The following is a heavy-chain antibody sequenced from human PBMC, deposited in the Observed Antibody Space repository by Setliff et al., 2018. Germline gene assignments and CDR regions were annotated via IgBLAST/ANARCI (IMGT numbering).Heavy chain of an antibody. CDR3: VRGGSAWAWNYDL. CDR1: GGSISGYY. Sequence: SETLSLTCTVSGGSISGYYWNWIRQTPEIRLEWIGHIHFSGNTHFNPSLMSRVTMSVDTSKNQFSLNVNSVTSADTAVYYCVRGGSAWAWNYDLWGRGTLVTVSS. CDR2: IHFSGNT. D-gene: IGHD3-16*01. V-gene: IGHV4-59*01. J-gene: IGHJ2*01.